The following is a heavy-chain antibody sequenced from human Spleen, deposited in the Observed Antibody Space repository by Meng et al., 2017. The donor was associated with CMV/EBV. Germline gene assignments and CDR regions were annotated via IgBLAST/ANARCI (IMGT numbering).Heavy chain of an antibody. CDR3: ASFGSGSYYKRRFDP. CDR2: INHSGST. CDR1: GGAFSGYY. J-gene: IGHJ5*02. D-gene: IGHD3-10*01. V-gene: IGHV4-34*01. Sequence: YGGAFSGYYWSWIRQPPGKGLEWSGEINHSGSTNYNPSLKSRVTISVDTSKNQFSLKLSSVTAADTAVYYCASFGSGSYYKRRFDPWGQGTLVTVSS.